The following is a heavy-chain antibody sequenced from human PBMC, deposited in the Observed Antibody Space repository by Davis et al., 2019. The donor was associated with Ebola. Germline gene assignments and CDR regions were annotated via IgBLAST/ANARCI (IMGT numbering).Heavy chain of an antibody. CDR2: IKQDGSEK. D-gene: IGHD6-25*01. J-gene: IGHJ4*02. CDR1: GLSVSSNH. CDR3: AIKAGY. V-gene: IGHV3-7*03. Sequence: GESLKISCAASGLSVSSNHMSWVRQAPGKGLEWVANIKQDGSEKYYVDSVKGRFTISRDNAKNSLYLQMNSLRAEDTAVYYCAIKAGYWGQGTLVTVSS.